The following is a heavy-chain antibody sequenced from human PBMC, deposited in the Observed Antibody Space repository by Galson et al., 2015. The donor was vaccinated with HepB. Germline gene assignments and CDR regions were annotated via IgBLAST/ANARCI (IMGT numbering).Heavy chain of an antibody. J-gene: IGHJ4*02. D-gene: IGHD3-10*01. Sequence: SLRLSCAASGFTFSNAWMSWVRQAPGKGLEWVGRIKSKTDGGTTDYAAPVKGRFTISRDDSKNTLYLQMNSLKTEDTAVYYCTTAWRFMVRGVIIEVAHDYWGQGTLVTVSS. V-gene: IGHV3-15*01. CDR2: IKSKTDGGTT. CDR3: TTAWRFMVRGVIIEVAHDY. CDR1: GFTFSNAW.